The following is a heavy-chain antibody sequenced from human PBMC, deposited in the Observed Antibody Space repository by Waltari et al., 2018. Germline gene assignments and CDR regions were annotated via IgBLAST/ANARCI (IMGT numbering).Heavy chain of an antibody. CDR3: AKGPIVVPAATYYYYYGMDV. J-gene: IGHJ6*02. CDR2: ISGSGGST. V-gene: IGHV3-23*04. CDR1: GFTFSSYA. Sequence: EVQLVESGGGLVKPGGSLRLSCAASGFTFSSYAMSWVRQAPGKGLEWVSAISGSGGSTYYADSVKGRFTISRDNSKNTLYLQMNSLRAEDTAVYYCAKGPIVVPAATYYYYYGMDVWGQGTTVTVSS. D-gene: IGHD2-2*01.